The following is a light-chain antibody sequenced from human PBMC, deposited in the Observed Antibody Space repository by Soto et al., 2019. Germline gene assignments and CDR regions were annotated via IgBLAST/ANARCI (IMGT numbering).Light chain of an antibody. V-gene: IGKV1-39*01. CDR2: TTS. J-gene: IGKJ1*01. CDR3: QQTNTSPLT. Sequence: DIQMTQSPPSLSASVGDSVTITCRSSQTINNYLNWYQQKPGQAPQLLIHTTSTLQSGAPSRFSGSGSGTDYTLTINSLQPEDFATYYSQQTNTSPLTFGQGTKVDFK. CDR1: QTINNY.